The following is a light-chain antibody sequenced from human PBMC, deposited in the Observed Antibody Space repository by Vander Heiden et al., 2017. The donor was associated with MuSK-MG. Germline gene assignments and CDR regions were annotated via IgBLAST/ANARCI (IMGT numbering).Light chain of an antibody. CDR1: QSLTSSY. Sequence: EIVLAQSPDTLSLSPGDRATLSCRASQSLTSSYIAWYQQKPGQAPRLLIYVAATRATGIPDRFSGRGSGTESSLTVSRLEPEDFAVYSCQQYGSSVTFGGGTKVEIK. CDR3: QQYGSSVT. V-gene: IGKV3-20*01. J-gene: IGKJ4*01. CDR2: VAA.